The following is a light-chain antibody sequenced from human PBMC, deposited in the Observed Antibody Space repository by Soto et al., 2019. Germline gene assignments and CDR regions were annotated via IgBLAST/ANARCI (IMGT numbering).Light chain of an antibody. CDR3: QQTFNSPPT. Sequence: DIQMTQSLSPLSASVGATVTMSCRARQAINTYVNWYQLKPGEAPKLLIYTTSTLQAGVPSRFSGSVSGTDFTLTITGLQPEDFATYYCQQTFNSPPTFARGTKVDI. CDR2: TTS. V-gene: IGKV1-39*01. J-gene: IGKJ4*01. CDR1: QAINTY.